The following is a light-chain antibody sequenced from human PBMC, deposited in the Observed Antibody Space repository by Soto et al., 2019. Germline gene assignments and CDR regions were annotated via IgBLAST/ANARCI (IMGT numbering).Light chain of an antibody. CDR3: QQLESYPST. Sequence: DIQMTQSPSTLSASVGDRVTITCRASQRISGWLAWYQQRPGKAPKLLIYKTSSLESGVPSRFSGSESGTEFTLTISSLQPDDFATYYCQQLESYPSTFGGGTKVAIK. CDR2: KTS. CDR1: QRISGW. V-gene: IGKV1-5*03. J-gene: IGKJ4*01.